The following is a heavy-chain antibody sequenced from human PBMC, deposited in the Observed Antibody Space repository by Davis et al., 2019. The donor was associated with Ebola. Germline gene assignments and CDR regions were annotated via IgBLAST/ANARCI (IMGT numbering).Heavy chain of an antibody. Sequence: PSETLSLTCTVSGAPFTSHYWSWIRQPPGKGLEWIGYIYYSGSTNSNPSRKGGVTVSLDNSKNKNSLKLTSVTAADTAMYYCARSITTGRDWFDPWGQGTLVTVSS. CDR1: GAPFTSHY. CDR2: IYYSGST. CDR3: ARSITTGRDWFDP. J-gene: IGHJ5*02. V-gene: IGHV4-59*11. D-gene: IGHD4-11*01.